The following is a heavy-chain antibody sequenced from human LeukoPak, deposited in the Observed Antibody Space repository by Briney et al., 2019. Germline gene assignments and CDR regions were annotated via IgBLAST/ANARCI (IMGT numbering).Heavy chain of an antibody. V-gene: IGHV4-39*07. CDR1: GGSISSSSYY. J-gene: IGHJ4*02. D-gene: IGHD3-22*01. CDR3: AIDTMIVVVNNFDY. Sequence: SETLSLTYTVSGGSISSSSYYWGWIRQPPGKGLEWIGSIYYSGSTYYNPSLKSRVTISVDTSKNQFSLKLSSVTAADTAVYYCAIDTMIVVVNNFDYWGQGTLVTVSS. CDR2: IYYSGST.